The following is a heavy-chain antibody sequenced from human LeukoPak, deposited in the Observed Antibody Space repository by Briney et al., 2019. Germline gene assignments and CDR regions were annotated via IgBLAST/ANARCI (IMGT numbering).Heavy chain of an antibody. D-gene: IGHD6-19*01. CDR1: GFTFSSYS. Sequence: GGSLRLSCAASGFTFSSYSMNWVRQAPGKGLEWVSYISSSSSTIYYADSVKGRFTISRDNAKNTLHLQMNSLRAEDTAVYYCAKVRWDNSGWYYLDSWGQGTLVTVSS. CDR2: ISSSSSTI. CDR3: AKVRWDNSGWYYLDS. V-gene: IGHV3-48*01. J-gene: IGHJ4*02.